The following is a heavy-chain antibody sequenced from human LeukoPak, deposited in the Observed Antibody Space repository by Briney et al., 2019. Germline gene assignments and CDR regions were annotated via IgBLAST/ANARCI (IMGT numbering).Heavy chain of an antibody. Sequence: GASVKVSCKASGYTFTGYYMHWVRQAPGQGLEWMGWINPNSGGTNYAQKFQGRVTMTRDTSISTAYMELSSLRSEDTAVYYCARGLTYYYDSSGYLLPWGQGTLVTVSS. CDR1: GYTFTGYY. CDR2: INPNSGGT. D-gene: IGHD3-22*01. V-gene: IGHV1-2*02. CDR3: ARGLTYYYDSSGYLLP. J-gene: IGHJ5*02.